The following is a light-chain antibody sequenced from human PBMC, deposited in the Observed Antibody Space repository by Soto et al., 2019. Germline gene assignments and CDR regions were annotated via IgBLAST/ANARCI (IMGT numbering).Light chain of an antibody. CDR1: QSISSW. Sequence: DIQMTQSPSTLSASVGDRVTITCRASQSISSWLAWYQQKTGKAPKLLIYKASSLESGVPSRFSGSGSGTELPLTISSLQPDDIATYYCQQYHSYFRTFGQGTKVEIK. J-gene: IGKJ1*01. CDR3: QQYHSYFRT. CDR2: KAS. V-gene: IGKV1-5*03.